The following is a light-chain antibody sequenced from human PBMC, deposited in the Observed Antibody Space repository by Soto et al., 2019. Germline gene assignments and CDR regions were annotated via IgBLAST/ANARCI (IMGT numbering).Light chain of an antibody. CDR2: GAS. CDR1: QSISGTY. V-gene: IGKV3-20*01. Sequence: EIVLTQSPGTLSLSPGERATLSCRARQSISGTYLGWYQKKPGQAPRLLLYGASSRATGIPDRFSGSGYGTDFTLTIRSLEPGDCAVYYCQQYGSSSFAFGPGTKVEIK. CDR3: QQYGSSSFA. J-gene: IGKJ3*01.